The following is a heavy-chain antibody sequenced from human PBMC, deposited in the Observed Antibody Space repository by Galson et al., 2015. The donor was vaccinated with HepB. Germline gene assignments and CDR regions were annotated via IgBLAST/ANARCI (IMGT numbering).Heavy chain of an antibody. CDR3: AREPEYSGSYYGGLDY. V-gene: IGHV4-61*01. J-gene: IGHJ4*02. CDR1: GGSVSSGSYY. Sequence: SETLSLTCTVSGGSVSSGSYYWSWIRQPPGKGLEWIGYIYYSGSTNYNPSLKSRVTISVDTSKNQFSLKLSSVTAADTAVYYCAREPEYSGSYYGGLDYWGQGTLVTVSS. CDR2: IYYSGST. D-gene: IGHD1-26*01.